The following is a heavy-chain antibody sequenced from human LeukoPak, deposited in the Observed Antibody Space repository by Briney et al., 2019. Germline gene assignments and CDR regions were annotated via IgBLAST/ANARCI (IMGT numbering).Heavy chain of an antibody. CDR2: INHSGST. CDR3: ARLSMVRGVRLFDY. D-gene: IGHD3-10*01. CDR1: GGSFSGYY. V-gene: IGHV4-34*01. Sequence: SETLSLTCAVYGGSFSGYYWSWIRQPPGRGLEWIGEINHSGSTNYNPSLKSRVTISVDTSKNQFSLKLSSVTAADTAVYYCARLSMVRGVRLFDYWGQGTLVTVSS. J-gene: IGHJ4*02.